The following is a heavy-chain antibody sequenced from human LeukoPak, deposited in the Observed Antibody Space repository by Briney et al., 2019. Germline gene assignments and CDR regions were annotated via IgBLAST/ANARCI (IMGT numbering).Heavy chain of an antibody. CDR1: GLTFSDYA. CDR2: ITSGFTP. Sequence: GGSLRLSCAASGLTFSDYAMSWFRQAPGKGLEWVSGITSGFTPHYADSVKGRFTISRENSMNTFHLQLNNLRAEDTAVYYCAKDYSDSRVADVFFEYWGQGTLVTVSS. CDR3: AKDYSDSRVADVFFEY. D-gene: IGHD2-15*01. V-gene: IGHV3-23*01. J-gene: IGHJ4*02.